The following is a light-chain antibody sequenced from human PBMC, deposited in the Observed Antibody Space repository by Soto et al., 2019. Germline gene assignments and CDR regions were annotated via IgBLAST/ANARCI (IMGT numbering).Light chain of an antibody. CDR3: QQFNDFPLT. CDR1: QDISSA. CDR2: DAS. J-gene: IGKJ4*01. Sequence: IQLTQSTSSLSASVGDRVTITCRAGQDISSALAWYQQKPGKAPKLLLYDASSLDAGVPSRFSGSGSGTDFTLSITSLRPEDFATYYCQQFNDFPLTFGGGTKVQIK. V-gene: IGKV1D-13*01.